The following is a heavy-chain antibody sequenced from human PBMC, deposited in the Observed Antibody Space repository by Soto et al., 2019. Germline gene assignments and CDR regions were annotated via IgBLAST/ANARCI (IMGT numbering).Heavy chain of an antibody. J-gene: IGHJ4*02. Sequence: HVQLQESGPGLVKPSQTLSLTCTVSGGSISSDYTGSTYYNPSLKSRLTISIDTSKNQFSLSLRSVTAADTAVYYCATVRAQYFDSWGQGTLVTVSS. V-gene: IGHV4-59*06. CDR2: TYY. CDR1: GGSISSDY. CDR3: ATVRAQYFDS.